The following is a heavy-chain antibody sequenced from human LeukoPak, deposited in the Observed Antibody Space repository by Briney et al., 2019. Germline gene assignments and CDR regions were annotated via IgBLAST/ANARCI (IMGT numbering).Heavy chain of an antibody. CDR1: GGSISSYY. CDR2: IYYSGST. V-gene: IGHV4-59*08. Sequence: SETLSLTCTVSGGSISSYYWSWIRQPPGKGLEGIGYIYYSGSTNYNPSLKSRVTISVDTSKNQFSLKLSSVTAADTAVYYCARHVKYFSVYFDYWGQGTLVTVSS. J-gene: IGHJ4*02. D-gene: IGHD2/OR15-2a*01. CDR3: ARHVKYFSVYFDY.